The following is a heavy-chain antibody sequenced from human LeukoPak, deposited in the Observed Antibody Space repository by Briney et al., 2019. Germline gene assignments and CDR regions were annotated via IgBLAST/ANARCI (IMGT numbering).Heavy chain of an antibody. V-gene: IGHV3-66*01. D-gene: IGHD1-26*01. CDR1: GFNFNNYA. J-gene: IGHJ4*02. Sequence: GGSLRLSCAVSGFNFNNYAMTWVRQAPGKGLEWVSVIYSGGSTYYADSVKGRFTISRDNSKNTLYLQMNSLRAEDTAVYYCARAGGSYLSYFDYWGQGTLVTVSS. CDR2: IYSGGST. CDR3: ARAGGSYLSYFDY.